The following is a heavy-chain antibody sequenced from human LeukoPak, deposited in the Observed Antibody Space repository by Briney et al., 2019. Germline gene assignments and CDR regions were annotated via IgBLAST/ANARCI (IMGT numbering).Heavy chain of an antibody. J-gene: IGHJ4*02. CDR1: GFTFSSYG. CDR3: AKDAMVAAHFDY. V-gene: IGHV3-30*02. Sequence: GGSLRLSCAASGFTFSSYGMHWVRQAPGKGLEWVAFIRYDGSNKYYAGSVKGRFTISRDNSKNTLYLQMNSLRAEDTAVYYCAKDAMVAAHFDYWGQGTLVTVSS. CDR2: IRYDGSNK. D-gene: IGHD2-15*01.